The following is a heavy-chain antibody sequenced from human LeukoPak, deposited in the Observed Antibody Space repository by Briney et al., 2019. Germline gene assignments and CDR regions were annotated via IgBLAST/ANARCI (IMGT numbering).Heavy chain of an antibody. CDR3: ARQFDS. J-gene: IGHJ4*02. V-gene: IGHV3-48*02. CDR1: GFSFTAYS. CDR2: ISNSGSSI. Sequence: GGSLSLSCAASGFSFTAYSMNWVRQAPGKGLEWVSYISNSGSSIYYADSVKGRFTISRDNAKKSLYLQMNSLRDEDTAVYYCARQFDSWGQGTLVTVSS.